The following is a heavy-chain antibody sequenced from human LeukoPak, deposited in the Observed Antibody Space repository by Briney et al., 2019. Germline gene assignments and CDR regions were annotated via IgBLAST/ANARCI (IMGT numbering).Heavy chain of an antibody. J-gene: IGHJ6*03. CDR2: IRYDGNNK. V-gene: IGHV3-30*02. CDR3: ARDVYYGSGSYYAEYYMDV. Sequence: GGSLRLSCAASGFTFSSYGMHWVRQAPGKGLEWVAFIRYDGNNKYYADSVKGRFTISRDNSKNTLFLQMNSLRAEDTAVYYCARDVYYGSGSYYAEYYMDVWGKGTTVTISS. CDR1: GFTFSSYG. D-gene: IGHD3-10*01.